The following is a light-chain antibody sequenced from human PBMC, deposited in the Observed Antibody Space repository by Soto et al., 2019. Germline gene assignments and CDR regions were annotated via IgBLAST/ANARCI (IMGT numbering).Light chain of an antibody. CDR2: DAS. J-gene: IGKJ5*01. CDR3: QQSSTWPPSIT. V-gene: IGKV3-11*01. CDR1: QSVANSA. Sequence: EIVFTQSPATLSLSPGASATLSCWASQSVANSALAWYQQKPGQPPRLLIHDASSRATGTPATFSGSGSGTDFTLTISRLEPEDFALYYCQQSSTWPPSITVGHVKRREIK.